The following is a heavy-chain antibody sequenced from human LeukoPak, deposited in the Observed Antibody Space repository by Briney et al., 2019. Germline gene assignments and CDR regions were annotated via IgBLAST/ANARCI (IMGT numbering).Heavy chain of an antibody. V-gene: IGHV4-4*07. D-gene: IGHD4-23*01. J-gene: IGHJ4*02. CDR3: ASYYGGNPFDY. CDR2: IYYSGST. Sequence: SETLSLTCTVSGGSINSYDWSWIRQPAGKGLEWIGSIYYSGSTYYNPSLKSRVTISVDTSKNQFSLKLSSVTAADTAVYYCASYYGGNPFDYWGQGTLVTVSS. CDR1: GGSINSYD.